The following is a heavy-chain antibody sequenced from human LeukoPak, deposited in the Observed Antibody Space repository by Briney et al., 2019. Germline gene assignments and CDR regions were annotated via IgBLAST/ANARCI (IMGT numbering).Heavy chain of an antibody. V-gene: IGHV1-18*01. CDR2: ISAYNGNT. Sequence: GASVEVSCKASGYTFIRHWMHWVRQAPGQGLEWMGWISAYNGNTNYAQKVQGRVTMTTDTSTSTAYMELRSLRSDDTAVYYCAREWFGDPLGYYYMDVWGKGTTVTISS. J-gene: IGHJ6*03. CDR1: GYTFIRHW. D-gene: IGHD3-10*01. CDR3: AREWFGDPLGYYYMDV.